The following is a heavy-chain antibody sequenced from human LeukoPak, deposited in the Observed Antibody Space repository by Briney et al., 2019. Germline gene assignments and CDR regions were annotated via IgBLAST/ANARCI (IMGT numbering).Heavy chain of an antibody. CDR2: ISSSSSTI. V-gene: IGHV3-48*01. D-gene: IGHD6-13*01. CDR1: GFTFSSYS. Sequence: GGSLRLSCAASGFTFSSYSMNWVRQAPGKGLEWVSYISSSSSTIYYAYSVKGRFTISRDNAKNSLYLQMNSLRAEDTAVYYCTGGGIAAAGGGYWGQGTLVTVSS. CDR3: TGGGIAAAGGGY. J-gene: IGHJ4*02.